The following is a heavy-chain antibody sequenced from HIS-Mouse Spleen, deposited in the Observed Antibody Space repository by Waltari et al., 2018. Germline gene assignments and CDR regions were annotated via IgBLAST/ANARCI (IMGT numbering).Heavy chain of an antibody. D-gene: IGHD6-6*01. Sequence: QVQLVESGGGVVQPGRSLRLSCAASGFTFSSYAMHWVRQAPGKGLEWVAVISYDGSNKYYADSVKGRFTISRDNSKNTLYLQMNSLRAEDTAVYYCARVPVAARHFDYWGQGTLVTVSS. CDR2: ISYDGSNK. V-gene: IGHV3-30*04. J-gene: IGHJ4*02. CDR3: ARVPVAARHFDY. CDR1: GFTFSSYA.